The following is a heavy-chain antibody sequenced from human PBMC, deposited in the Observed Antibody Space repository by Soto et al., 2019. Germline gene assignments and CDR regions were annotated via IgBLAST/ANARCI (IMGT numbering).Heavy chain of an antibody. CDR3: ARDRGLVESSGCPDV. CDR1: GFTFSSYG. CDR2: IWYDGSNK. D-gene: IGHD6-19*01. J-gene: IGHJ6*02. Sequence: QVQLVESGGGVVQPGRSLRLSCAASGFTFSSYGMHWVRQAPGKGLEWVAVIWYDGSNKYYADSVKGRFTISRDNSKNTLYLQMNRLRAEDTAVYYCARDRGLVESSGCPDVWVQGTTVTVSS. V-gene: IGHV3-33*01.